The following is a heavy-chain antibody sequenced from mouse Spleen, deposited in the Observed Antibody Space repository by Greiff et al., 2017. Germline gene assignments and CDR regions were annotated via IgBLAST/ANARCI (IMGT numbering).Heavy chain of an antibody. CDR2: INPSNGRT. V-gene: IGHV1S81*02. D-gene: IGHD2-14*01. J-gene: IGHJ3*01. Sequence: QVQLQQPGAELVKPGASVKLSCKASGYTFTSYWMHWVKQRPGQGLEWIGEINPSNGRTNYNEKFKSKATLTVDKSSSTAYMQLSSLTSEDSAVYYCAREEDYRYDGAWFAYWGQGTLVTVSA. CDR1: GYTFTSYW. CDR3: AREEDYRYDGAWFAY.